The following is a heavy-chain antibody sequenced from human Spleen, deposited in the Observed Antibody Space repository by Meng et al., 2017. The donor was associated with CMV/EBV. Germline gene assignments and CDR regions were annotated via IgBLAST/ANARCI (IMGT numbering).Heavy chain of an antibody. J-gene: IGHJ5*02. CDR2: INPDSGGP. V-gene: IGHV1-2*02. Sequence: YTLTAYYIYWIRQAPGQGLEWMGWINPDSGGPNYAQKFQGRVTMTRDTSINTAFMELSGLTSDDTAIYYCARNVYTTSALGGWFDPWGQGTLVTVSS. CDR3: ARNVYTTSALGGWFDP. CDR1: YTLTAYY. D-gene: IGHD2-2*02.